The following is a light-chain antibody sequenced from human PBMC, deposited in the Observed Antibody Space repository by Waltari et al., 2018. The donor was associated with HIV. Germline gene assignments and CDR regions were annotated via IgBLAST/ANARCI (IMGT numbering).Light chain of an antibody. CDR3: FSADNVGDPCV. Sequence: SYELTQPPSVSVSPGQTARITCSGDALPKKYAYWYQLKSGQAPMLVIYEDSKRPSGIPERFSGTSSGTMATLTISGAQVEDEADYYCFSADNVGDPCVFGGGTKVTVL. V-gene: IGLV3-10*01. CDR2: EDS. J-gene: IGLJ3*02. CDR1: ALPKKY.